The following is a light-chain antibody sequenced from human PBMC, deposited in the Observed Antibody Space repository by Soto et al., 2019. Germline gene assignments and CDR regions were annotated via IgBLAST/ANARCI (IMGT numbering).Light chain of an antibody. J-gene: IGKJ1*01. CDR1: QAITNN. V-gene: IGKV1-9*01. CDR2: EES. CDR3: QQYNSYSWT. Sequence: DIHLTQSPSSLSASVGDRVTITCRASQAITNNLAWYQQKPGNPPRLLIYEESTLHSGVPSRFSGSGSGTEFTLTISSLQPDDFATYYCQQYNSYSWTFGQGTKVEIK.